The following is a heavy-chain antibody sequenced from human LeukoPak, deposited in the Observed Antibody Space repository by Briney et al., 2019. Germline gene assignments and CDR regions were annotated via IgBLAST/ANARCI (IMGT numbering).Heavy chain of an antibody. D-gene: IGHD6-13*01. CDR1: GYTFTSYG. V-gene: IGHV1-18*01. CDR2: ISAYNGNT. Sequence: GASVKVSCKASGYTFTSYGISWVRQAPGQGLEWMGWISAYNGNTNYAQKLQGRVTMITDTSTSTAYMELRSLRSDDTAVYYCARDSYSSSWRGNDAFDIWGQGTMVTVSS. CDR3: ARDSYSSSWRGNDAFDI. J-gene: IGHJ3*02.